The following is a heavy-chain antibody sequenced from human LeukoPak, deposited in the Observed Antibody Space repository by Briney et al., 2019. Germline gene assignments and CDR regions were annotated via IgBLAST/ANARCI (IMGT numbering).Heavy chain of an antibody. CDR2: ISSSGSTI. V-gene: IGHV3-11*04. D-gene: IGHD3-10*02. J-gene: IGHJ6*04. Sequence: PGGSLRLSCAASGFPVSDNYMSWVRRAPGKGLEWVSYISSSGSTIYYADSVKGRFTISRDNAKNSLYLQMNSLRAEDTAVYYCAELGITMIGGVWGKGTTVTISS. CDR1: GFPVSDNY. CDR3: AELGITMIGGV.